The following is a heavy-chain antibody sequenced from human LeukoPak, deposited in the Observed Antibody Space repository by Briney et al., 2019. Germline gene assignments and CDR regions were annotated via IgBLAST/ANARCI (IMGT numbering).Heavy chain of an antibody. CDR1: GGSVSSTNW. V-gene: IGHV4-4*02. D-gene: IGHD6-25*01. J-gene: IGHJ4*02. CDR3: AREGGFYRPLDY. Sequence: PSETLSLTCGVSGGSVSSTNWWTWIRQPPGKGLEWIGEVHLDGRTNFNPSLKSRLTMSVDLSENHVSLKLTSVTAAETAVYYCAREGGFYRPLDYSGQGTLVTVSS. CDR2: VHLDGRT.